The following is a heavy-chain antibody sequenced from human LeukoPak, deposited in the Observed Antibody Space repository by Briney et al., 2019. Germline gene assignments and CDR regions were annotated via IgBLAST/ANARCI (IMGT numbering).Heavy chain of an antibody. CDR1: GGSISSYY. Sequence: PSETLSLTCTVSGGSISSYYWSWIRQPPGKGLEWIGYIYYSGSTNYNPSLKSRVTISVDTSKNQFSLKLSSVTAADTAVYYCARVPYESETTVTPPDYWGQGTLVTVSS. CDR2: IYYSGST. D-gene: IGHD4-11*01. CDR3: ARVPYESETTVTPPDY. J-gene: IGHJ4*02. V-gene: IGHV4-59*01.